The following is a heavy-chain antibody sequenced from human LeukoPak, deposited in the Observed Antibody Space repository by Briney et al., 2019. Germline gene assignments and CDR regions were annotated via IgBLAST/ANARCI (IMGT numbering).Heavy chain of an antibody. D-gene: IGHD1-7*01. V-gene: IGHV1-46*01. CDR2: INPSGGST. CDR3: ARDAGTTASGRYYYGMDV. Sequence: ASVKVSCKASGYTFTSYYMHWVRQAPGQGLEWMGIINPSGGSTSYAQKFQGRVTMTRDTSTSTVYMELSSLRSEDTAVYYCARDAGTTASGRYYYGMDVWGQGTTVTVSS. J-gene: IGHJ6*02. CDR1: GYTFTSYY.